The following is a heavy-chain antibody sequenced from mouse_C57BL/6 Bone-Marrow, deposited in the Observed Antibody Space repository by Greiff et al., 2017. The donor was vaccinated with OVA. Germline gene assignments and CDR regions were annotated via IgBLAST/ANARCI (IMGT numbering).Heavy chain of an antibody. CDR3: ASPITTVVASFDY. V-gene: IGHV1-82*01. CDR1: GYAFSSSW. J-gene: IGHJ2*01. D-gene: IGHD1-1*01. CDR2: IYPGDGDT. Sequence: VQLQQSGPELVKPGASVKISCKASGYAFSSSWMNWVKQRPGKGLEWIGRIYPGDGDTNYNGKFKGKATLTADKSSSTAYMQLSSLTSEDSAVYFCASPITTVVASFDYWGQGTTLTVSS.